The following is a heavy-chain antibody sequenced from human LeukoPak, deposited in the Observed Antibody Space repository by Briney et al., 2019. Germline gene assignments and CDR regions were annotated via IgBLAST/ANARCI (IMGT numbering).Heavy chain of an antibody. V-gene: IGHV3-7*01. Sequence: GGSLRLSCAASGLTFSSYWMSWVRQPPGKGLEWVANIKQDGSEEYYVDSVKGRFTISRDNAKNSLFLQMNSLRAEDTAVYYCARDRHTYSSSLDPEIFDSWGQGTLVIVSS. CDR2: IKQDGSEE. J-gene: IGHJ4*02. CDR1: GLTFSSYW. D-gene: IGHD6-6*01. CDR3: ARDRHTYSSSLDPEIFDS.